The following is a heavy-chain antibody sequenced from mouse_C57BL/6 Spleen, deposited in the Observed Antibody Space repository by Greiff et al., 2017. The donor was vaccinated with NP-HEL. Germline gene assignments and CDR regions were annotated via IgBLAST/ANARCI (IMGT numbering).Heavy chain of an antibody. D-gene: IGHD1-1*01. CDR1: GYTFTSYW. Sequence: VQLQQPGAELVRPGSSVKLSCKASGYTFTSYWMHWVKQRPIQGLEWIGNIDPSDSETHYNQKFKDKATLTVDKSSSTAYMQLSSLTSEDSAVYYCAYYYGSSYGYFDVWGTGTTVTVSS. CDR3: AYYYGSSYGYFDV. J-gene: IGHJ1*03. V-gene: IGHV1-52*01. CDR2: IDPSDSET.